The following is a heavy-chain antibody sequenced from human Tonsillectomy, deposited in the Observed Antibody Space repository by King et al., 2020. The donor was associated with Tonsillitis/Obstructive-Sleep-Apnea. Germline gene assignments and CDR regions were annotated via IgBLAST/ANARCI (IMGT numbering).Heavy chain of an antibody. CDR3: ARSTMFGVVITPLYFDY. CDR2: INHSGNN. Sequence: VQLQQWGAGLLKPSETLSLTCAVYGGSFSGYYWSWIRQPPGKGLEWIGEINHSGNNNYNPSLKSLVTISVDTSKNQFSLTLSSVTAADTAIYYCARSTMFGVVITPLYFDYWGQGTLVTVSS. D-gene: IGHD3-3*01. CDR1: GGSFSGYY. J-gene: IGHJ4*02. V-gene: IGHV4-34*01.